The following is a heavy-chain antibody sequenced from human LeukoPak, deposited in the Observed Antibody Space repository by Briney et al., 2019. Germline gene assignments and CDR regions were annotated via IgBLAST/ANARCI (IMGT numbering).Heavy chain of an antibody. CDR1: GFTFSSYA. CDR2: ISGGGGST. J-gene: IGHJ4*02. CDR3: ARGGVAYSSGFFDY. Sequence: GGSLRLSCAASGFTFSSYAMTWVRQAPGKGLEWVSGISGGGGSTYYADSVKGRFTISRDNSKNTLYLQVSSLRAEDTAVYYCARGGVAYSSGFFDYWGQGTLVTVSS. D-gene: IGHD5-18*01. V-gene: IGHV3-23*01.